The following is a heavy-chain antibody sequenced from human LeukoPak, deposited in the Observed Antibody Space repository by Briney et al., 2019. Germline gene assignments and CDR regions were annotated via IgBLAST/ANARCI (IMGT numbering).Heavy chain of an antibody. D-gene: IGHD3-22*01. Sequence: PGGSLRLSCAASGFTFSSYGMHWVRQAPGKGLEWVAVISYDGSNKYYADSVKGRFTISRDNSKNTLYLQMNSLRAEDTAVYYYAKDRLNYDSSGYYYFDYWGQRTLVTVSS. V-gene: IGHV3-30*18. J-gene: IGHJ4*02. CDR1: GFTFSSYG. CDR2: ISYDGSNK. CDR3: AKDRLNYDSSGYYYFDY.